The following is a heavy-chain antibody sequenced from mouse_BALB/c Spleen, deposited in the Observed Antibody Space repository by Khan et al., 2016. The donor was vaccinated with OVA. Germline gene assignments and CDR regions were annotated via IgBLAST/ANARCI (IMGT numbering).Heavy chain of an antibody. CDR2: INPATDYT. J-gene: IGHJ3*01. Sequence: QVQLKESGAELAKPGASVKMSRKASGYTFTSYWMHWVKQRPGQGLEWIGYINPATDYTEYNQKFKNKATLTADKSSSTAYMQLSSLTSEDSAVYYCVNHGSSSAWFTYWGQGTPVTVSA. D-gene: IGHD1-1*01. CDR1: GYTFTSYW. CDR3: VNHGSSSAWFTY. V-gene: IGHV1-7*01.